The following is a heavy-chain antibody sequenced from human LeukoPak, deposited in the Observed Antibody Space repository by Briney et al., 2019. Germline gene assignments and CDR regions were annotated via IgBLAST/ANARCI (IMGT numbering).Heavy chain of an antibody. D-gene: IGHD6-19*01. CDR3: ARQVAGRSFLFDY. Sequence: SGPALVKPTQTLTLTCTFSGFSLSTSGMRVSWIRQPPGKALEWLARIDWDDDKFYSTSLKTRLTISKDTSKNQVVLTMTNMDLVDTATYYCARQVAGRSFLFDYWGQGTLVTVSS. CDR1: GFSLSTSGMR. V-gene: IGHV2-70*04. J-gene: IGHJ4*02. CDR2: IDWDDDK.